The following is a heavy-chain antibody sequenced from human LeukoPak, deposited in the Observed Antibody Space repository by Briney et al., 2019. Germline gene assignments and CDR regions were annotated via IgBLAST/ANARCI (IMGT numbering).Heavy chain of an antibody. Sequence: GESLKISCKGSGYSFANYWLGWVRQMPGKGLEWMGIIYPGDSDTRYSPSFQGQVTISADKSISTAYLQWGSLQASDTAMYYCATSAVNANGKYYSDFWGQGTLVTVSS. CDR1: GYSFANYW. J-gene: IGHJ4*02. V-gene: IGHV5-51*01. CDR2: IYPGDSDT. CDR3: ATSAVNANGKYYSDF. D-gene: IGHD4-17*01.